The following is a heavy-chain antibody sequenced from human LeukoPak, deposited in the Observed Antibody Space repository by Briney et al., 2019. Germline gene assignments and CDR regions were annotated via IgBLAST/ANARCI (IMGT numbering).Heavy chain of an antibody. CDR3: ATAGAPDAFDI. J-gene: IGHJ3*02. CDR2: INPNSGGT. V-gene: IGHV1-2*02. CDR1: GYTFTSYG. Sequence: ASVKVSCKASGYTFTSYGISWVRQAPGQGLEWMGWINPNSGGTNYAQKFQGRVTMTRDTSISTVYMELSSLRSEDTAVYYCATAGAPDAFDIWGQGTMVTASS.